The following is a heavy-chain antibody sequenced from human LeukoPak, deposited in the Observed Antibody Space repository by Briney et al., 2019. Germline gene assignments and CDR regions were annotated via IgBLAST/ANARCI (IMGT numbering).Heavy chain of an antibody. D-gene: IGHD6-19*01. CDR1: GYTFTGYY. V-gene: IGHV1-2*02. CDR2: INPNSGGT. Sequence: ASVTVSCTASGYTFTGYYMHWVRQAPGQGLEWMGWINPNSGGTNYAQKFQGRVTMTRDTSISTAYMELSRLRSDDTAVYYCASAEQWLDAFDIWGQGTMVTVSS. CDR3: ASAEQWLDAFDI. J-gene: IGHJ3*02.